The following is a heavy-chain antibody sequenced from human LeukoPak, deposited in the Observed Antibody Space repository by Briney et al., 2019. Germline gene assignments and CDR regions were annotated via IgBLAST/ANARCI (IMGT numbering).Heavy chain of an antibody. Sequence: SETLSLTCGVSGGSISSTNWWSWGRQPPGQGLEWIGEISLSGVTNYNPSLKSRVTMSLDRSKNHLSLTLTSVTAADTAVYYCSRESGAFSPFGYWGQGTLVTVSS. D-gene: IGHD1-26*01. CDR2: ISLSGVT. CDR3: SRESGAFSPFGY. CDR1: GGSISSTNW. V-gene: IGHV4-4*02. J-gene: IGHJ4*02.